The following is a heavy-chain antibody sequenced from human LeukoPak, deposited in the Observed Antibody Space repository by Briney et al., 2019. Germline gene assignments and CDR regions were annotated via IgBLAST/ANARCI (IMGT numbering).Heavy chain of an antibody. V-gene: IGHV4-59*01. D-gene: IGHD6-13*01. CDR2: IYYSGST. J-gene: IGHJ4*02. Sequence: PSETLSLTCTVSGGSISSYYWSWIRQPPGKGLEWIGYIYYSGSTNYNPSLKSRVTISVDTSKNQFSLKLSSVTAADTAVYYCARGGGIAAPLLDYWGQGTLVTVSS. CDR1: GGSISSYY. CDR3: ARGGGIAAPLLDY.